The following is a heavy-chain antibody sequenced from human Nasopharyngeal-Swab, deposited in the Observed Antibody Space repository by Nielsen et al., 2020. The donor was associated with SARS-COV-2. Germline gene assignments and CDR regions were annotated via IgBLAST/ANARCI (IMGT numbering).Heavy chain of an antibody. D-gene: IGHD1-1*01. Sequence: GPTLFQPTQTLTLTCTFSGFSLSTSGRCVSWIRQPPGKALEWLAFIDWDDDKYYSTSMKTRLTISKDTPKNQVVLTMTNMDPVDTATYYCARMPVQLERPGDYFYYGMDVWGQGTTVTVSS. V-gene: IGHV2-70*01. CDR2: IDWDDDK. CDR3: ARMPVQLERPGDYFYYGMDV. J-gene: IGHJ6*02. CDR1: GFSLSTSGRC.